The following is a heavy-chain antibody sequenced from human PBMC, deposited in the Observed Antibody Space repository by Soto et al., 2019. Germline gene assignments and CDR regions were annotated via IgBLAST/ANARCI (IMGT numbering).Heavy chain of an antibody. J-gene: IGHJ4*01. V-gene: IGHV3-74*01. Sequence: GGSLRLSCAASGFTFSSYWMHWVRQAPGKGLVWVSRINSDGRSTSYADSVKGRYTISRDNAKNSLYLQMNSLSAEDTAVYYCARFETSPFASGYTLDEYWGRGTLVTVSS. CDR1: GFTFSSYW. CDR3: ARFETSPFASGYTLDEY. CDR2: INSDGRST. D-gene: IGHD5-18*01.